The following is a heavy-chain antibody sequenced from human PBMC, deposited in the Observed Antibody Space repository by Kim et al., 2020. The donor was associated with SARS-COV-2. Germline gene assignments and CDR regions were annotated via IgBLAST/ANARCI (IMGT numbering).Heavy chain of an antibody. D-gene: IGHD3-3*01. CDR3: ARDGFLEWPTTYYGMDV. V-gene: IGHV4-30-2*05. Sequence: LKSRVTISVDTSKNQFSLKLSSVTAADTAVYYCARDGFLEWPTTYYGMDVWGQGTTVTVSS. J-gene: IGHJ6*02.